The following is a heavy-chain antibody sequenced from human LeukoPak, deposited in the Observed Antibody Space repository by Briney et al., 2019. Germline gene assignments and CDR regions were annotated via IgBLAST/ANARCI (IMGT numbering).Heavy chain of an antibody. D-gene: IGHD3-22*01. CDR1: GYTFTSYG. J-gene: IGHJ3*02. V-gene: IGHV1-18*01. CDR2: ICAYNGNT. Sequence: GASVTVSCQASGYTFTSYGISWVRQAPGQGLEWMGWICAYNGNTDYAQKFQGRVTMTTDTSTSTAYMELRSVRSDDTAVYYCAGDRGYYDSNGYEGAFDIWGQGTMVTVSS. CDR3: AGDRGYYDSNGYEGAFDI.